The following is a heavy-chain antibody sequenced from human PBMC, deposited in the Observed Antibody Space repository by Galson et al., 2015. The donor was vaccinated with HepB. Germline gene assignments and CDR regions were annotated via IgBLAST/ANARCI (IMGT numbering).Heavy chain of an antibody. CDR2: INTNTGNP. V-gene: IGHV7-4-1*02. D-gene: IGHD2-21*02. CDR3: ASTDFLPRNDAFDI. CDR1: GYTFTSYA. J-gene: IGHJ3*02. Sequence: SVKVSCKASGYTFTSYAMNWVRQAPGQGLEWMGWINTNTGNPTYAQGFTGRFVFSLDTSVSTAYLQISSLKAEDTAVYYCASTDFLPRNDAFDIWGQGTMVTVSS.